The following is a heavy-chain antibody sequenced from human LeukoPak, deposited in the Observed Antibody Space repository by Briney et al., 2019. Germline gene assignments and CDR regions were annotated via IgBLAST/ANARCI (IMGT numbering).Heavy chain of an antibody. J-gene: IGHJ6*02. CDR1: GFTISNYW. CDR3: ARGPVVRGVISYYYYGLDV. V-gene: IGHV3-74*01. D-gene: IGHD3-10*01. CDR2: IFSDGSST. Sequence: PGGSLRLSCAASGFTISNYWMHWVRQAPGKGLVWVSSIFSDGSSTTYADSVKGRFTISRDNAKNTLFLQMNSLRAEDTAVYYCARGPVVRGVISYYYYGLDVWGQGTTVTVSS.